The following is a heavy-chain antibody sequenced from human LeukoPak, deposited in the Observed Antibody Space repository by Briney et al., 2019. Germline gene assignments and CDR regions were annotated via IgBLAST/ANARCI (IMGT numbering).Heavy chain of an antibody. V-gene: IGHV3-15*01. J-gene: IGHJ5*02. CDR3: TTHLWMGLEGP. CDR2: IKSKTDGRTT. D-gene: IGHD3/OR15-3a*01. CDR1: GLTFSNAW. Sequence: GGSLRLSCAASGLTFSNAWMSWVRQAPGKGLEWVGRIKSKTDGRTTDYAAPVKGRFTISRDDSKNTLYLQMNSLKTEDTAVYSCTTHLWMGLEGPWGQGTLVTVSS.